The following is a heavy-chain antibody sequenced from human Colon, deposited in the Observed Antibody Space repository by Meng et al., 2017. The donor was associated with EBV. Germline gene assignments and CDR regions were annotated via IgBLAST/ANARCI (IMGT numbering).Heavy chain of an antibody. D-gene: IGHD7-27*01. J-gene: IGHJ2*01. CDR2: IYYSGST. CDR3: ASPLGILGIVDL. CDR1: GGYISSSSYY. V-gene: IGHV4-39*01. Sequence: ESGPGLVTRSETLSLTCTVSGGYISSSSYYWGWIRQPPGKGLEWIGSIYYSGSTYYNPSLKSRVTISVDTSKNQFSLKLSSVTAADTAVYYCASPLGILGIVDLWGRGTLVTVSS.